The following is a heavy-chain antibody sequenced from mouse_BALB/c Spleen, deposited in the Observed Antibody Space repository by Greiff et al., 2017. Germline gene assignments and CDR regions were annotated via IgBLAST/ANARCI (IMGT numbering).Heavy chain of an antibody. CDR3: ARDYDYGAYAMDY. D-gene: IGHD2-4*01. CDR2: IWGDGST. J-gene: IGHJ4*01. Sequence: VKLMESGPGLVAPSQSLSITCTVSGFSLTGYGVNWVRQPPGKGLEWLGMIWGDGSTDYNSALKSRLSISKDNSKSQVFLKMNSLQTDDTARYYCARDYDYGAYAMDYWGQGTSVTVSS. V-gene: IGHV2-6-7*01. CDR1: GFSLTGYG.